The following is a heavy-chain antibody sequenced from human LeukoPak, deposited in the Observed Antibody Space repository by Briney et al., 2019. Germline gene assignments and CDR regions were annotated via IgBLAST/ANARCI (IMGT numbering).Heavy chain of an antibody. D-gene: IGHD3-16*02. Sequence: ASVKVSCTASGYTFTSYGISWVRQAPGQGLAWMGWISAYNGNTNYAQKLQGRVTMTTDTSTSTAYMELRSLRFDDTAVYYCARHTYYDYVWGSYHRRSFDYWGQGTLVTVSS. CDR2: ISAYNGNT. CDR3: ARHTYYDYVWGSYHRRSFDY. CDR1: GYTFTSYG. V-gene: IGHV1-18*01. J-gene: IGHJ4*02.